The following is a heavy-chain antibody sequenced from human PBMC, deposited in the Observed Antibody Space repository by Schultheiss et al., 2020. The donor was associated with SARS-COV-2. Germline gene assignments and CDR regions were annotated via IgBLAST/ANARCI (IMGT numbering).Heavy chain of an antibody. J-gene: IGHJ5*02. CDR2: ISSSGSTI. CDR3: ARDRSSSWSYDP. V-gene: IGHV3-48*03. CDR1: GFTFSSYE. Sequence: GGSLRLSCAASGFTFSSYEMNWVRQAPGKGLEWVSYISSSGSTIYYADSVKGRFTISRDNSKNTLYLQMNSLRAEDTAVYYCARDRSSSWSYDPWGQGTLVTVSS. D-gene: IGHD6-13*01.